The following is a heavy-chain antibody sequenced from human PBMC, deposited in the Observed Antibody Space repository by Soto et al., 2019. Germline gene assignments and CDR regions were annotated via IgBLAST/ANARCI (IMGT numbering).Heavy chain of an antibody. J-gene: IGHJ4*02. CDR3: ARHRSNLKGFDY. CDR1: GYNFTAYW. Sequence: PGESLKIPCSLSGYNFTAYWITWVRQMPGRGLVWLGRIAPTDSYTKYSPSFQGHVPISVVRSTTTAYLQWSSLKASATAMYDCARHRSNLKGFDYWGQGTQVTVSS. V-gene: IGHV5-10-1*01. CDR2: IAPTDSYT.